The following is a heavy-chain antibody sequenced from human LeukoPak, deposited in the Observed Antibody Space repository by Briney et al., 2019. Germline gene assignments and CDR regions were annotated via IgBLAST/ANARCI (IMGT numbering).Heavy chain of an antibody. V-gene: IGHV4-59*08. D-gene: IGHD3-10*01. CDR3: ARRWFGELWNYFDY. CDR2: IYYRGST. Sequence: SETLSLTRTVSLGSLSSYYWSWIWPPPRRGREWGGYIYYRGSTNYNPSLKSRVPISVDTYKNQFSMQLSPVTAAETDVYYCARRWFGELWNYFDYWGQGTLVTVSS. CDR1: LGSLSSYY. J-gene: IGHJ4*02.